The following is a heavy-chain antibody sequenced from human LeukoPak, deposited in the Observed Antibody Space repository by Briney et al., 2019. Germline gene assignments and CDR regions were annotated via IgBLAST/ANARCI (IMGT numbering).Heavy chain of an antibody. CDR3: ARTTEGGYTYDYFYYYYMDV. J-gene: IGHJ6*03. V-gene: IGHV4-59*02. CDR1: GGSVSDYY. D-gene: IGHD5-18*01. Sequence: SETLSLTCTISGGSVSDYYWSWIRQSPGKGLEWIGYIYYTGSTNYNPSLKSRVTISVDTSKNQFSLKLSSVTAADTAVYYCARTTEGGYTYDYFYYYYMDVWGKGTTVTISS. CDR2: IYYTGST.